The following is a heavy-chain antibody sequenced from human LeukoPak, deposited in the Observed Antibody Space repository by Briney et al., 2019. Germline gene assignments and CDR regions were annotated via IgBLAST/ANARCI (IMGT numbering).Heavy chain of an antibody. V-gene: IGHV4-34*01. CDR3: ARQGSGSPRGYFDY. CDR2: IYYSGST. D-gene: IGHD3-10*01. Sequence: SETLSLTCAVYGGSFSGYYWSWIRQPPGKGLEWIGSIYYSGSTYYNPSLKSRVTISVDTSKNQFSLKLSSVTAADTAVYYCARQGSGSPRGYFDYWGQGTLVTVSS. CDR1: GGSFSGYY. J-gene: IGHJ4*02.